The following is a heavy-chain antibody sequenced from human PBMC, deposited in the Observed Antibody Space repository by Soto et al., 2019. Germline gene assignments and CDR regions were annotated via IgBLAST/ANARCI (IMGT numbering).Heavy chain of an antibody. D-gene: IGHD3-10*01. J-gene: IGHJ6*02. CDR3: ARGSVYGSGIRYYYYGMDV. Sequence: ASVKVSCKASGYTFTGYYMHWVRQAPGQGLEWMGWINPNSGGTNYAQKFQGRVTMTRDTSISTAYMELSRLRSDDTAVYYCARGSVYGSGIRYYYYGMDVWGQGTTVTAP. V-gene: IGHV1-2*02. CDR2: INPNSGGT. CDR1: GYTFTGYY.